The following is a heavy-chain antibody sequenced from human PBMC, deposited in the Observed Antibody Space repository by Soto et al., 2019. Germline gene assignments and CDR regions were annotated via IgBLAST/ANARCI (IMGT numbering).Heavy chain of an antibody. CDR3: ARDHGPTVTRDRYFDY. CDR2: IIPIFGTA. Sequence: QVQLVQSGAEVKKPGCSVKVSCKASGGTFSSYAISWVRQAPGQGLEWMGGIIPIFGTANYAQKFQGSVTITADESTSTAYMELRSLRSEDTAVYYCARDHGPTVTRDRYFDYWGQGTLVTVSS. V-gene: IGHV1-69*12. J-gene: IGHJ4*02. D-gene: IGHD4-17*01. CDR1: GGTFSSYA.